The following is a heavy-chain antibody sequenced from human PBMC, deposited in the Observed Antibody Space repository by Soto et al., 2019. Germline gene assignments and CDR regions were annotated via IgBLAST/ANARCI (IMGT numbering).Heavy chain of an antibody. D-gene: IGHD2-21*01. Sequence: SGPTLVNPTQTLTLTCTFSGFPLSTPGMRVSWIRQPPGKALEWLARIDWDDDTFYSPSLKTRLTISKDTSKNQVVLTMTNMDPTDTAIYYCERVWIAESFDYWGQGALVTVSS. J-gene: IGHJ4*02. CDR1: GFPLSTPGMR. CDR2: IDWDDDT. V-gene: IGHV2-70*04. CDR3: ERVWIAESFDY.